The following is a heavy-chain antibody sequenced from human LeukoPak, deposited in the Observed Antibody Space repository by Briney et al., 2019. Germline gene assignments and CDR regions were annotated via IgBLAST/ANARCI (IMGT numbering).Heavy chain of an antibody. CDR3: ARERLNAFDI. CDR1: GFTVSSNY. CDR2: IYSGGST. D-gene: IGHD2-8*01. Sequence: GGSLRLSCAASGFTVSSNYMSRVRQAPGKGLEWVSVIYSGGSTYYADSVKGRFTISRDNSKNTLYLQMNSLRAEDTAVYYCARERLNAFDIWGQGTMVTVSS. V-gene: IGHV3-53*01. J-gene: IGHJ3*02.